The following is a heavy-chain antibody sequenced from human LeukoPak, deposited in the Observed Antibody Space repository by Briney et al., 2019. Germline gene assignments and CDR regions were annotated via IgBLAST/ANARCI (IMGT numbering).Heavy chain of an antibody. J-gene: IGHJ4*02. CDR2: ISGSDGGT. D-gene: IGHD6-13*01. V-gene: IGHV3-23*01. CDR3: ARLLATTGTRYFDY. CDR1: GFTFSNYA. Sequence: GGSLRLSCAASGFTFSNYAMNWVCQTPGKGLEWVSIISGSDGGTYYADSVKGRFTISRDNSKNTLYLQMNSLRAEDTAVYYCARLLATTGTRYFDYWGQGTLVTVSS.